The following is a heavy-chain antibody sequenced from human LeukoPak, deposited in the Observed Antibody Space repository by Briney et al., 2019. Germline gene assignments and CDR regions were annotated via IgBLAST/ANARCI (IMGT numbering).Heavy chain of an antibody. D-gene: IGHD3-3*01. V-gene: IGHV3-66*01. CDR1: GFTFSSYS. CDR3: AKGQELRFLEWLSHFDY. Sequence: PGGSLRLSCAASGFTFSSYSMNWVRQAPGKGLECVAVISSIGSLYYTDSVKGRFVISRDISKNTLDLQMNSLTVEDTAVYYCAKGQELRFLEWLSHFDYWGQGTLVTVSS. CDR2: ISSIGSL. J-gene: IGHJ4*02.